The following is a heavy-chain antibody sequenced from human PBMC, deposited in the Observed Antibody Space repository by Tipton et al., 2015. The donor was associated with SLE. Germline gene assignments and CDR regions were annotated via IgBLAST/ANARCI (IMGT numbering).Heavy chain of an antibody. D-gene: IGHD2-2*01. J-gene: IGHJ2*01. CDR2: IYNSGST. Sequence: LRLSCTVSGGSMSSYYWSWIRQPPGKGLEWIGYIYNSGSTNYNPSLKSRVIMSVGASKNQFSLKLSSVTAADTAVYYCARETPASTQRYFDLWGRGTLVTVSS. CDR3: ARETPASTQRYFDL. CDR1: GGSMSSYY. V-gene: IGHV4-59*12.